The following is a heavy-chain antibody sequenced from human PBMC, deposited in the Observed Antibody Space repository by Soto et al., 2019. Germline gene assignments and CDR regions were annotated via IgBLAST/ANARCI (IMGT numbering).Heavy chain of an antibody. Sequence: ASVKVSCKASGYTFTSYGISWVRQAPGQGLEWMGWISAYNGNTNYAQKLQGRVTMTTDTSTSTAYMELRSLRSDDTAVYYCAKSNSGRTVGLFDYWGQENLVTVSS. CDR3: AKSNSGRTVGLFDY. CDR2: ISAYNGNT. CDR1: GYTFTSYG. D-gene: IGHD1-26*01. J-gene: IGHJ4*02. V-gene: IGHV1-18*01.